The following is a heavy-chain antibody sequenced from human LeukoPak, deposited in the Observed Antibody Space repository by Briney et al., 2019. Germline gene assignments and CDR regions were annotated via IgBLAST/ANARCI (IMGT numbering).Heavy chain of an antibody. J-gene: IGHJ3*01. CDR3: ARDGSYIGLDV. V-gene: IGHV3-20*04. D-gene: IGHD1-26*01. Sequence: GGSLRLSCAAPGFTFSDYYMSWIRQAPGKGLEWVSGLNWNGGSTGYADSVKGRFTISRDNAKKSLYLQMNSLRAEDTALYYCARDGSYIGLDVWGQGTMVTVSS. CDR2: LNWNGGST. CDR1: GFTFSDYY.